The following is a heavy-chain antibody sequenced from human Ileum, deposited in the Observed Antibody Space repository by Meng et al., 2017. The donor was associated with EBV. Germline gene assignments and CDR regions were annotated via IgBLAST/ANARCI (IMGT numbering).Heavy chain of an antibody. CDR2: IQHSGST. CDR1: GGSISSGGHS. D-gene: IGHD4-23*01. V-gene: IGHV4-30-2*01. Sequence: RRLQASGSGLVRPSQTLPPTCAGSGGSISSGGHSWSWIRQPPGKGLEWIGDIQHSGSTYYNPSLKSRVTISVDRSRNQFSLKLSSVTAADTAVYYCARAHPVVYFFDYWGQGTLVTVSS. CDR3: ARAHPVVYFFDY. J-gene: IGHJ4*02.